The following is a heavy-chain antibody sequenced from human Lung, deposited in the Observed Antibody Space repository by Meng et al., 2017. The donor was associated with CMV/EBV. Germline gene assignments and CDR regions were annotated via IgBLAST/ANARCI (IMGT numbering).Heavy chain of an antibody. CDR2: ISYDGSNT. D-gene: IGHD6-13*01. J-gene: IGHJ6*02. Sequence: SCAASGFTFSNYGMHWVRQAPGKGLEWVAFISYDGSNTYYADSVKGRFTISRDNSKNTLYLQMNSLRAEDAAVYYCARDSDSSSFSPEYARRYYYFGMDVWXQGTTVTVSS. CDR3: ARDSDSSSFSPEYARRYYYFGMDV. CDR1: GFTFSNYG. V-gene: IGHV3-30*19.